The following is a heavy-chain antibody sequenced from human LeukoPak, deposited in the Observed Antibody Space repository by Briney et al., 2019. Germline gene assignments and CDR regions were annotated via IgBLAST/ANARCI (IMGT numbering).Heavy chain of an antibody. V-gene: IGHV4-4*09. D-gene: IGHD1-26*01. CDR3: ARLVGYYYHMDV. CDR1: GGSISSYY. CDR2: IYTSGST. J-gene: IGHJ6*03. Sequence: SETLSLTCTVSGGSISSYYWSWIRQPPGKGLEWIGYIYTSGSTNYNPSLKSRVTISVDTSKNQFSLKLSSVTAADTAVYYCARLVGYYYHMDVWGKGTTVTVSS.